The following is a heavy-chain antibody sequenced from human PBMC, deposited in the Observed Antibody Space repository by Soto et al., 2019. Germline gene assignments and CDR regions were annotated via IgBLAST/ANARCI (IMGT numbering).Heavy chain of an antibody. CDR2: ISWNSGSI. CDR1: GFTFDDYA. J-gene: IGHJ3*02. V-gene: IGHV3-9*01. CDR3: ATYGDYNAYAI. D-gene: IGHD4-17*01. Sequence: EVQLVESGGGLVQPGRSLRLSCAASGFTFDDYAMHWVRQAPGKGLEWVSGISWNSGSIGYADSVKGRFTTSRDNAKNSLYLQMISLRAEEPDVYYCATYGDYNAYAIWGQGTMVTVSS.